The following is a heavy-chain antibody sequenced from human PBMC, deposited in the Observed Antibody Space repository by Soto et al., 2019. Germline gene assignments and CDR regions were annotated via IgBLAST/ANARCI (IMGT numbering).Heavy chain of an antibody. CDR2: ISGSGGST. D-gene: IGHD1-1*01. V-gene: IGHV3-23*01. CDR1: GFTFSSYA. Sequence: GGSLRLSCAASGFTFSSYAMSWVRQAPGKGLEWVSAISGSGGSTYYADSVKGRFTISRDNSENTLYLQMNSLRAEDTAVYYCAKDGTANNWFDPWGQGTLVTVSS. J-gene: IGHJ5*02. CDR3: AKDGTANNWFDP.